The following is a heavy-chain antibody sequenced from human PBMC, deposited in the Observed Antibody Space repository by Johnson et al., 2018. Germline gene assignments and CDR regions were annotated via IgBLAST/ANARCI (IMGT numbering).Heavy chain of an antibody. D-gene: IGHD2-15*01. J-gene: IGHJ3*02. V-gene: IGHV3-23*04. CDR2: ISGSGGSR. CDR3: AKGSYCSGGSCYAEAFDI. Sequence: VQLVESGGGVVQPGGSLRLSCAASGFTFEDYAMHWVRQAPGKGLEWVSAISGSGGSRYYADSVRGRFTISRDNSKNTLDLQMNNLRAEDTALYYCAKGSYCSGGSCYAEAFDIWGQGTMVTVSS. CDR1: GFTFEDYA.